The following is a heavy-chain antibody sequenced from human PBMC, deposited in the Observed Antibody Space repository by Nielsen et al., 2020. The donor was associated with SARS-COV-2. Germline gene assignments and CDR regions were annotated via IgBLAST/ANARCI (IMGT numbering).Heavy chain of an antibody. J-gene: IGHJ4*02. Sequence: GESLKISCAASGFTFSSYWMSWVRQAPGKGLEWVANIKQDGSEKYYVDSVKGRFTISRDNAKNSLYLQMNSLRAEDTAVYYCARVLYSSSWSPFDYWGQGTLVTVSS. V-gene: IGHV3-7*03. CDR3: ARVLYSSSWSPFDY. CDR1: GFTFSSYW. D-gene: IGHD6-13*01. CDR2: IKQDGSEK.